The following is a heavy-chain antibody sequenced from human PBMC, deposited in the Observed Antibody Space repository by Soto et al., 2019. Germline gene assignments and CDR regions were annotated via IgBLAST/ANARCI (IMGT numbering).Heavy chain of an antibody. CDR3: AKDPALGYCSSTSCSGYFDY. V-gene: IGHV3-23*01. Sequence: PGGSLRLSCAASGFTFSSYAMSWVRQAPGKGLEWVSAISGSGGSTYYADSVKGRFTISRDNSKNTLYLQMNSLRAEDTAVYYWAKDPALGYCSSTSCSGYFDYWGQGTLVTSPQ. D-gene: IGHD2-2*01. J-gene: IGHJ4*02. CDR2: ISGSGGST. CDR1: GFTFSSYA.